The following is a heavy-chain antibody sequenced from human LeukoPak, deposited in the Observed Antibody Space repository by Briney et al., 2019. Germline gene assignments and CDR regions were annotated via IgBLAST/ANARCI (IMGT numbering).Heavy chain of an antibody. D-gene: IGHD3-9*01. J-gene: IGHJ4*02. CDR1: GGSISNSIYY. CDR3: ATKTSEYFDWLFPFDY. V-gene: IGHV4-39*01. CDR2: IYYSGST. Sequence: PSETLSLTCTVSGGSISNSIYYWGWIRQPPVKGLEWIGSIYYSGSTYYNPSLKSRVTISVDTSKNQFSLKLSSVTAADTAVYYCATKTSEYFDWLFPFDYWGQGTLVTVSS.